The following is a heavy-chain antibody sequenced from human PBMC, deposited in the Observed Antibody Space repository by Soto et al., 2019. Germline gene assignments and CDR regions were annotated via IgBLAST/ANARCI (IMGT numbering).Heavy chain of an antibody. V-gene: IGHV1-18*01. CDR2: ISTYNGNT. CDR3: ARDRPTSSIRARDYYYAMDV. J-gene: IGHJ6*02. CDR1: GYSFITYG. D-gene: IGHD6-6*01. Sequence: ASVKVSCKASGYSFITYGISWVRQAPGQGLEWMGWISTYNGNTNYAQKFQGRVTMTTDTSTTTGYMELRSLRSDDTAVYYCARDRPTSSIRARDYYYAMDVWGQGTTVTVS.